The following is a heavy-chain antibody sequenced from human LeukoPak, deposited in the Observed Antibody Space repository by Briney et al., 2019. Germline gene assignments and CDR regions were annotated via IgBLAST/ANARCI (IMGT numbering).Heavy chain of an antibody. CDR2: VSSSGSTI. Sequence: GGSLRLSCAASGFTFSDYFMSWIRQAPGKGLEWVSHVSSSGSTIYYADSVKGRFTISRDNAKNSLYVQMNSLRAEDTAVYYCARVGYYGMDVWGQGTTVTVSS. V-gene: IGHV3-11*01. CDR3: ARVGYYGMDV. J-gene: IGHJ6*02. CDR1: GFTFSDYF.